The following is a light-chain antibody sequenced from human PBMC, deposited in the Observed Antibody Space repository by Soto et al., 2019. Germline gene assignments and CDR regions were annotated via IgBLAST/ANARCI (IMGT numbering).Light chain of an antibody. CDR3: QQSTSSPRT. CDR2: AAS. V-gene: IGKV3D-15*02. CDR1: QRVSSY. Sequence: EIEITPSPSTLSVSQGHRATLSCSTSQRVSSYLAWYQQKPGQAPRLLIYAASTLQSGVPARFSGSGSGTDFTLTISRVEPEDFATYYCQQSTSSPRTFGEGTKVDIK. J-gene: IGKJ4*01.